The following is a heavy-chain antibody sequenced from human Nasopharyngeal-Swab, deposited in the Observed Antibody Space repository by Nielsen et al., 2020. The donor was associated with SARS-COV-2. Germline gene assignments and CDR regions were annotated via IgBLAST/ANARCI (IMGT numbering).Heavy chain of an antibody. D-gene: IGHD3-9*01. CDR2: VNGNGADT. V-gene: IGHV3-23*01. CDR3: AKDLTGYYAPLDQ. J-gene: IGHJ4*02. CDR1: GFTFDRYA. Sequence: GESLKISCAASGFTFDRYAMNWVRQPPGKGLEWVSAVNGNGADTYYADSVKGRFTISRDNFKNTIYLHMNSLRAEDTAVYYCAKDLTGYYAPLDQWGQGTLVTVSS.